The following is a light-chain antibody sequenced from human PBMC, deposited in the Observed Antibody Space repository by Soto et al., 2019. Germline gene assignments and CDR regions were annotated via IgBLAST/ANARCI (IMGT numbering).Light chain of an antibody. CDR2: EDK. CDR1: SGRIASNY. Sequence: NFMLTQPHSVSESPGKTVTISCTRSSGRIASNYGQWYQQRPGSAPTTVIYEDKQRPSGVPDRFSGSIDSSSNSASLTISGLKTEDEGDYYCQSYDSRSSVIFGGGTKVTVL. J-gene: IGLJ2*01. CDR3: QSYDSRSSVI. V-gene: IGLV6-57*04.